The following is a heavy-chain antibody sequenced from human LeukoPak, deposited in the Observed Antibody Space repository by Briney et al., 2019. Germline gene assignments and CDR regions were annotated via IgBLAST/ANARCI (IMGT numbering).Heavy chain of an antibody. CDR1: GGSISSSSYY. J-gene: IGHJ6*02. CDR2: IFYSGST. CDR3: ARGHGDTAYYYGVDV. D-gene: IGHD5-18*01. V-gene: IGHV4-39*07. Sequence: PSETLSLTCSASGGSISSSSYYWGWIRQPPGKGLEWIGSIFYSGSTYYNPSLKSRVTISVDTSKNQFSLNLSSVTAADTAVYYCARGHGDTAYYYGVDVWGQGTTVTVSS.